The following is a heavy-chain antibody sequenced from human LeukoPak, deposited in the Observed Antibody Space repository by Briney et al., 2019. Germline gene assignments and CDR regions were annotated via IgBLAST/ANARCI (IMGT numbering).Heavy chain of an antibody. J-gene: IGHJ4*02. V-gene: IGHV1-46*01. D-gene: IGHD6-19*01. CDR2: INPSGGST. CDR3: ARGSGFSSGWPNPPDY. Sequence: ASVKVSCKASGYTFTSYYMHWVRQAPGQGLEWMGIINPSGGSTSYAQKFQGRVTMTRDTSTSTVCMELSSLRSEDTAVYYCARGSGFSSGWPNPPDYWGQGTLVTVSS. CDR1: GYTFTSYY.